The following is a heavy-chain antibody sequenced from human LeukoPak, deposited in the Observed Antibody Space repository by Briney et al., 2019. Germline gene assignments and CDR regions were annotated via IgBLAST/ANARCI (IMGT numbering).Heavy chain of an antibody. CDR2: MSYDGGDK. V-gene: IGHV3-30*18. CDR3: AKRDKRSSSWYLIDY. J-gene: IGHJ4*02. Sequence: GESLKISCAASGFTFSSYGMHWVRQAPGKGLEWVAVMSYDGGDKCYADSVKGRFTISRDNSKNTLYLQMNSLRAEDTAVYYCAKRDKRSSSWYLIDYWGQGTLVTVSS. D-gene: IGHD6-13*01. CDR1: GFTFSSYG.